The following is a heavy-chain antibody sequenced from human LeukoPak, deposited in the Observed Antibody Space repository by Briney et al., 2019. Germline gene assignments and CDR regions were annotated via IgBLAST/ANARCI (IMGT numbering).Heavy chain of an antibody. CDR2: INQDGTEK. Sequence: PGESLRLSCAASGFTFTTYWMSWVRQLPGKGLEWVANINQDGTEKYYVDSVKGRFTISRDNAKNSLYLQMNSLRAEDTAVYYCARTDQLDSSAYRPIDDWGQGTLVTVSS. CDR1: GFTFTTYW. D-gene: IGHD3-22*01. V-gene: IGHV3-7*01. J-gene: IGHJ4*02. CDR3: ARTDQLDSSAYRPIDD.